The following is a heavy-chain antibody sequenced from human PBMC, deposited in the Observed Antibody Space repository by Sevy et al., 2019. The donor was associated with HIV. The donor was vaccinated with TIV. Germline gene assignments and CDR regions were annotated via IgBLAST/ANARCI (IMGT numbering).Heavy chain of an antibody. CDR3: TTFYHSAVVP. J-gene: IGHJ5*02. Sequence: GGSLRLSCAASGVTFSDSAVHWVRQASGKGLEWVGLIRTKLNDYATVYAASVKGRFTISRDDSKNTAYLQMDSVTTEDTAIYYCTTFYHSAVVPWGQGTLVTLSS. V-gene: IGHV3-73*01. CDR2: IRTKLNDYAT. CDR1: GVTFSDSA. D-gene: IGHD6-19*01.